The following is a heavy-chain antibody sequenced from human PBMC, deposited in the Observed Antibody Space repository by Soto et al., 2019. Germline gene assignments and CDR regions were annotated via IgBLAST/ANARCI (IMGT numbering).Heavy chain of an antibody. Sequence: GSLILSCAASGFTFSSHSMNWVRQAPGKGLEWVASIYRSSVFRFGPNEFYADSVRGRFIISRDNTNNLVFLQMDSLRVEDTAVYYCAREFSSQLPLDYWGQGTLVTVSS. CDR1: GFTFSSHS. V-gene: IGHV3-21*01. J-gene: IGHJ4*02. CDR3: AREFSSQLPLDY. CDR2: IYRSSVFRFGPNE.